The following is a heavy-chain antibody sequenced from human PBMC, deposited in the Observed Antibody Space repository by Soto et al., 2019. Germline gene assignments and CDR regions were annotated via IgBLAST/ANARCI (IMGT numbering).Heavy chain of an antibody. CDR3: SRSAGHPGDFFYYKGINV. CDR2: VYTPDYT. CDR1: GPSIRLYY. Sequence: TLSLTCLVSGPSIRLYYWHWVRQLTGNGLEWTGYVYTPDYTRYNSCLRSRVTLSVDPSKRQYSLRLNSVTAADTAGDYSSRSAGHPGDFFYYKGINVWGQGSKVT. V-gene: IGHV4-59*03. J-gene: IGHJ6*02. D-gene: IGHD3-10*01.